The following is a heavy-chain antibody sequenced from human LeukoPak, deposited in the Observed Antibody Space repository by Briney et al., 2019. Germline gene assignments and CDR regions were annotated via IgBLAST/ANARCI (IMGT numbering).Heavy chain of an antibody. CDR3: ARAPERWYSYGSYTYHYMDV. D-gene: IGHD3-10*01. CDR2: IHNSGST. CDR1: GDSISTNY. J-gene: IGHJ6*03. Sequence: SETLSLTCTVSGDSISTNYWSWIRQPPGKGLEWIGHIHNSGSTNYNPSLKSRVTISGDTSKNQFSLKLTSVTAADTAIYYCARAPERWYSYGSYTYHYMDVWGRGTTVTVSS. V-gene: IGHV4-59*01.